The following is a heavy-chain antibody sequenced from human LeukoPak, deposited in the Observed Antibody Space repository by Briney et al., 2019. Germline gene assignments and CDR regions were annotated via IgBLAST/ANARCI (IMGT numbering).Heavy chain of an antibody. Sequence: ASVKVSCKTSGYIFTDNGISWVRLAPGQGLEWMGWINTYNANTNYAQNLQGRVTMTRDTSTRTAYMELRSLRSDDTAVYYCARDVVAYGSGTYNYFDYWGQGTLVTVSS. CDR3: ARDVVAYGSGTYNYFDY. V-gene: IGHV1-18*01. D-gene: IGHD3-10*01. J-gene: IGHJ4*02. CDR2: INTYNANT. CDR1: GYIFTDNG.